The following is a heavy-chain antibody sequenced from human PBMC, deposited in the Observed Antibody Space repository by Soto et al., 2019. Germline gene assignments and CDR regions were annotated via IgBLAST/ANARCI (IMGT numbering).Heavy chain of an antibody. Sequence: GESLKISCKGSGYSFTSYWIGWVRQMPGKGLEWMGIIYPGDSDTRYSPSFQGQVTISADKSISTAYLQWSSLKASDTAMYYCARVENDYGEQYYFDYWGQGTLVTVSS. CDR1: GYSFTSYW. CDR2: IYPGDSDT. V-gene: IGHV5-51*01. J-gene: IGHJ4*02. D-gene: IGHD4-17*01. CDR3: ARVENDYGEQYYFDY.